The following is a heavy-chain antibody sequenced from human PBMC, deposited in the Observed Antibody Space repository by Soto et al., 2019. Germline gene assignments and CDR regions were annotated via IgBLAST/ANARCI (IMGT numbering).Heavy chain of an antibody. J-gene: IGHJ4*02. Sequence: QITLKESGPTLVKPTQTLTLTCTFSGFSLSTSGVGVGWIRQPPGKALEWLALIYWDDDKRYSPSLKSRLTITKDTSKNQEVLTMPNMDPVDTATYYCAHSTYYYDSSGYYPGYWGQGTLVTVSS. D-gene: IGHD3-22*01. CDR1: GFSLSTSGVG. CDR2: IYWDDDK. V-gene: IGHV2-5*02. CDR3: AHSTYYYDSSGYYPGY.